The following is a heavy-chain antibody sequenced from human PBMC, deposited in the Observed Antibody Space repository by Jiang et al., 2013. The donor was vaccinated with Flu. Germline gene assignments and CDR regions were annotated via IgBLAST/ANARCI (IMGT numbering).Heavy chain of an antibody. CDR1: GYSFTSYW. J-gene: IGHJ5*02. D-gene: IGHD3-22*01. CDR2: IYPGDSDT. Sequence: VQLVESGAEVKKPGESLKISCKGSGYSFTSYWIGWVRQMPGKGLEWMGIIYPGDSDTRYSPSFQGQVTISADKSISTAYLQWSSLKASDTAMYYCARNRDYYDSSGTFDPWGQGTPGHRLL. V-gene: IGHV5-51*01. CDR3: ARNRDYYDSSGTFDP.